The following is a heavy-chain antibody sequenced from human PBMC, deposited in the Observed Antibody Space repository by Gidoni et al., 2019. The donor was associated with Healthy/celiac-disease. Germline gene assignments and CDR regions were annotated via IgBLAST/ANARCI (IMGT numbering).Heavy chain of an antibody. CDR2: ISGDGGST. CDR1: GFTFDYYA. J-gene: IGHJ4*02. Sequence: EVQLVESGGGVVQPGGSRSLSCAASGFTFDYYAMHWVRQAPGKGLEWVSLISGDGGSTYYADSVKGRFTISRDNSKNSLYLQMNSLRTEDTALYYCAKDSKWNSYGYPSLDYWGQGTLVTVSS. V-gene: IGHV3-43*02. D-gene: IGHD5-18*01. CDR3: AKDSKWNSYGYPSLDY.